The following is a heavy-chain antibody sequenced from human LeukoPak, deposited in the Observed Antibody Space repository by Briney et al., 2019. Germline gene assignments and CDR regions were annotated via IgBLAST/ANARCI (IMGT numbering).Heavy chain of an antibody. J-gene: IGHJ4*02. D-gene: IGHD1-1*01. CDR1: GYTFTSYY. V-gene: IGHV1-46*01. Sequence: GASVKVSCKASGYTFTSYYMHWVRQAPGQGLEWMGIINPSGGSTSYAQKFQGGVTMTRDTSTSTVYMELSSLRSEDTAVYYCARDGRARYFDYWGQGTLVTVSS. CDR2: INPSGGST. CDR3: ARDGRARYFDY.